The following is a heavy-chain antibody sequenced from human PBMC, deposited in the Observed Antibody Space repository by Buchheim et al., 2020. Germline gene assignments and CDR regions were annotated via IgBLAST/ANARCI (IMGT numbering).Heavy chain of an antibody. CDR2: INPNSGGT. CDR3: AREGQLVRDFDY. Sequence: QVQLVQSGSELKKPGASVKVSCKASGYTFTSYAMNWVRQAPGQGLEWMGRINPNSGGTNYAQKFQGRVTMTRDTAISTAYMERSRLRCDETAVYYCAREGQLVRDFDYWGQRTL. CDR1: GYTFTSYA. V-gene: IGHV1-2*06. D-gene: IGHD6-13*01. J-gene: IGHJ4*02.